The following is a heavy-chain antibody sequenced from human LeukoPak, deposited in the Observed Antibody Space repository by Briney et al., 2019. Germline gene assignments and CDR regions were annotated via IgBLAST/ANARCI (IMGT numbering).Heavy chain of an antibody. Sequence: PGGSLRLSCAASGFTFSSYWMSWVRQAPGKGLEWVANIKQDGSEKYYVGSVKGRFTVSRDNAKNSLYLQMNSLRAEDTAVYYCAGASGGERYWGQGTLVTVSS. D-gene: IGHD3-10*01. V-gene: IGHV3-7*04. CDR1: GFTFSSYW. CDR3: AGASGGERY. CDR2: IKQDGSEK. J-gene: IGHJ4*02.